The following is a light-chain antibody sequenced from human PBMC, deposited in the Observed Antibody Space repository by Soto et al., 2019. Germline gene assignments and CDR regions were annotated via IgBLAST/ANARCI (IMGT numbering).Light chain of an antibody. V-gene: IGKV3-11*01. CDR3: QQSSNWPPLT. CDR2: DAY. J-gene: IGKJ4*02. CDR1: QSVTSNY. Sequence: EVVMTQSPAAMAVSPGERATLSCRASQSVTSNYLAWYQQKPGQAPRLIIYDAYNRATGIPARFSGSGSGTDFTPTIISLEPEDFAVYYCQQSSNWPPLTFGGGTKVDIK.